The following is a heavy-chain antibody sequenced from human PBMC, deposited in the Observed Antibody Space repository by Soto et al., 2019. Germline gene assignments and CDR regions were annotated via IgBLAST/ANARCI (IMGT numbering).Heavy chain of an antibody. J-gene: IGHJ6*02. CDR3: ARDKADGRLNYYYYGMDV. D-gene: IGHD2-8*01. Sequence: SVKVSCKASGGTFSSCAISWVRQAPGQGLEWMGCIIPIFGTANYAQKFQGRVTITADESTSTAYMELSSLRSEDTAVYYCARDKADGRLNYYYYGMDVWGQGTTVTVSS. CDR1: GGTFSSCA. V-gene: IGHV1-69*13. CDR2: IIPIFGTA.